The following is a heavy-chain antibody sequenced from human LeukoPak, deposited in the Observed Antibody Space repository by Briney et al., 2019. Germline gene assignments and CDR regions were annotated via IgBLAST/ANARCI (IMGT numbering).Heavy chain of an antibody. CDR3: ARGGYDFWSGYYTGINY. V-gene: IGHV1-8*01. CDR2: MNPNSGNT. Sequence: ASVKVSCKVSGDTFTSYDISWVRQATGQRLEWMGWMNPNSGNTGYAQKFQGRVTMTRNTSISTAYMELSSLRSEDTAVYYCARGGYDFWSGYYTGINYWGQGTLVTVSS. J-gene: IGHJ4*02. CDR1: GDTFTSYD. D-gene: IGHD3-3*01.